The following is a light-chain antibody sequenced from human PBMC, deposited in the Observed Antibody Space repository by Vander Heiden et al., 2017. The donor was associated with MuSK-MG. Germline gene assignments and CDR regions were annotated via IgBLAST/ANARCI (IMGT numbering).Light chain of an antibody. CDR1: QDINRY. V-gene: IGKV1-33*01. CDR2: GAS. Sequence: DIQMTQSPSSLSASVGDRVTITCQASQDINRYLNWYQQRPGKPPSLLIHGASSLGTGVPLRFSGSGSGTEFTVTIDGLQPADVATYFCQQEEHLPNTFGGGTKVEIK. J-gene: IGKJ4*01. CDR3: QQEEHLPNT.